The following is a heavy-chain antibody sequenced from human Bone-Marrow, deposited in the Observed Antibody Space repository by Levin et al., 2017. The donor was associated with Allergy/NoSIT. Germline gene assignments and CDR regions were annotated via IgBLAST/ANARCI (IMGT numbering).Heavy chain of an antibody. D-gene: IGHD2-2*01. CDR1: GFPFTNYG. J-gene: IGHJ6*02. V-gene: IGHV3-30*18. Sequence: LSLTCAASGFPFTNYGMHWVRQAPGKGLEWVAYLSYDGRNKYYAESVKGRFTISRDNVKDRLFLQLDSLRTDDTAVYFCAKDPCSSAACYGSYYYFDGMDAWGRGTTVTVSS. CDR2: LSYDGRNK. CDR3: AKDPCSSAACYGSYYYFDGMDA.